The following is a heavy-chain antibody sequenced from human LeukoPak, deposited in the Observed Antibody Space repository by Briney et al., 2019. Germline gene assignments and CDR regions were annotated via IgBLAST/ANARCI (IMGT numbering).Heavy chain of an antibody. J-gene: IGHJ4*02. Sequence: GGSLRLSCAASGFTFDDYAMHWARQAPGKVLEWVSLVSGDGGSTHYADSVKGRFTISRDNSKNSLYLQMNSLRTEDTALYYCARDMGIMVRGVSLNHFDYWGQGTLVTVSS. V-gene: IGHV3-43*02. CDR3: ARDMGIMVRGVSLNHFDY. CDR2: VSGDGGST. D-gene: IGHD3-10*01. CDR1: GFTFDDYA.